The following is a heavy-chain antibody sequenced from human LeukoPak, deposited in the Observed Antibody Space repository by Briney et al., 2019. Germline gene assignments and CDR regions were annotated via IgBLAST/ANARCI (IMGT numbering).Heavy chain of an antibody. CDR3: ARALGAGTTTAFDI. CDR2: ISYDGSNK. J-gene: IGHJ3*02. Sequence: TGGSLRLSCAASGFPFSSYAIHWVRQAPGKGLEWVTLISYDGSNKYYADSVKGRFTISRDNSKNTLYLQMNSLRTEDTAVYYCARALGAGTTTAFDIWGQGTMVTVSS. CDR1: GFPFSSYA. V-gene: IGHV3-30-3*01. D-gene: IGHD1-1*01.